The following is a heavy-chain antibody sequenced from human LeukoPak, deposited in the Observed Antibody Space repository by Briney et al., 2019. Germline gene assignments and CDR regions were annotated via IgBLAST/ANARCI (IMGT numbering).Heavy chain of an antibody. V-gene: IGHV3-15*07. CDR2: IKTKTAGGTI. CDR1: GFTFSNAW. J-gene: IGHJ4*02. D-gene: IGHD3-22*01. CDR3: TTDYYDSSGYVF. Sequence: PGGSLRLSCAASGFTFSNAWMNWVRQAPGKGLEWVGRIKTKTAGGTIDYAAPVKGRFTISRDDSENMLYLQMNSLKTEDTAVYFCTTDYYDSSGYVFWGQGTLVTVSS.